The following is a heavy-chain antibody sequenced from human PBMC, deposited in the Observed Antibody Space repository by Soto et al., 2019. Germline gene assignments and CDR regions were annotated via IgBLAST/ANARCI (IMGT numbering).Heavy chain of an antibody. J-gene: IGHJ5*02. D-gene: IGHD3-10*01. CDR2: ISSSSSTI. CDR1: GFTFSSYS. CDR3: ARHRLGSGKNNWFDP. V-gene: IGHV3-48*01. Sequence: GGSLRLSCAASGFTFSSYSMNWVRQAPGKGLEWVSYISSSSSTIYYADSVKGRFTISRDNAKNSLYLQMNSLRAEDTAVYYCARHRLGSGKNNWFDPWGQGTLVTVSS.